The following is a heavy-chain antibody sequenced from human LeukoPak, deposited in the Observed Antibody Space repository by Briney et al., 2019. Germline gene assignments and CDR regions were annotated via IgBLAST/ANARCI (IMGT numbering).Heavy chain of an antibody. CDR2: IWYDGSKT. Sequence: GRSLRLSCAASGFIFRRNGMHWVRQVPGKGLEWVALIWYDGSKTYYADSVKGRFTISRDNSKNTLYLQMNSLRAEDTAVYYCAKGAVSEYYYDSSGLMDYYYGMDVWGQGTTVTVSS. D-gene: IGHD3-22*01. CDR3: AKGAVSEYYYDSSGLMDYYYGMDV. J-gene: IGHJ6*02. CDR1: GFIFRRNG. V-gene: IGHV3-33*06.